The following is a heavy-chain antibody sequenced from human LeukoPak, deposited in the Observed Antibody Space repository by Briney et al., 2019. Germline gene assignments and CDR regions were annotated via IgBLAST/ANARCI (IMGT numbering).Heavy chain of an antibody. CDR3: ARAHLVGATGGADY. CDR2: ISSNGGST. V-gene: IGHV3-64*01. Sequence: GGSLRLSCAASGFTFSNAWMSWVRQAPGKGLEYVSAISSNGGSTYYANSVKGRFTISRDNSKNTLFLQMGSLRAEDMAVYYCARAHLVGATGGADYWGQGTLVTVSS. CDR1: GFTFSNAW. J-gene: IGHJ4*02. D-gene: IGHD1-26*01.